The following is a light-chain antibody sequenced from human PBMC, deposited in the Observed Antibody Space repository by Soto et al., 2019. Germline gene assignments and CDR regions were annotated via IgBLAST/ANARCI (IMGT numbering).Light chain of an antibody. CDR3: SSFVGGNTYV. Sequence: QSALTQPHSVSGSPGQSVTISCTGTSVDVGAYDFVSWYQQHPGKAPKLLIYVVSGRPSGVPDRFSGSKSGYTAFLTVSGLQAEDEADYYCSSFVGGNTYVFGTGTKLTVL. CDR1: SVDVGAYDF. V-gene: IGLV2-11*01. CDR2: VVS. J-gene: IGLJ1*01.